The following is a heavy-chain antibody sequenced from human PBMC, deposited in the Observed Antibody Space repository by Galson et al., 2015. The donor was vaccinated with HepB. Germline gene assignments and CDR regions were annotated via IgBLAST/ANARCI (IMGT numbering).Heavy chain of an antibody. CDR3: ARSGAHYYDSSGYAFDI. J-gene: IGHJ3*02. V-gene: IGHV5-10-1*01. Sequence: QSGAEVKKPGESLRISCKGSGYSFTSYWISWVRQMPGKGLEWMGRIDPSDSYTNYSPSFQGHVTISADKSISTAYLQWSSLKASDTAMYYCARSGAHYYDSSGYAFDIWGQGTMVTVSS. CDR2: IDPSDSYT. D-gene: IGHD3-22*01. CDR1: GYSFTSYW.